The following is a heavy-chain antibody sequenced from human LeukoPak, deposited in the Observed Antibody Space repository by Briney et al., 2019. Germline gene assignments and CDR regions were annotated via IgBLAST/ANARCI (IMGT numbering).Heavy chain of an antibody. CDR2: ISPGGGST. D-gene: IGHD6-19*01. Sequence: RGGCLRLSCAASGITFSTYAMSWVRQAPGKGLEYLSVISPGGGSTHYADFVKGRYAISRDNSKNTLHLQMNSLIAEDTAIYYCAIRRGSSGWSGPWFDPWGHGTLVTVSS. CDR3: AIRRGSSGWSGPWFDP. CDR1: GITFSTYA. V-gene: IGHV3-23*01. J-gene: IGHJ5*02.